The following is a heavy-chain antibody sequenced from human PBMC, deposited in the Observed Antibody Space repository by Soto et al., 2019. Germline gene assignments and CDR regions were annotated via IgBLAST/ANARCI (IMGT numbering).Heavy chain of an antibody. D-gene: IGHD2-8*01. CDR2: IYYSGNA. CDR3: ARLMGTSFDL. V-gene: IGHV4-39*01. CDR1: GGSITSRSYY. J-gene: IGHJ4*02. Sequence: PSETLSLTCTVSGGSITSRSYYWGWIRHPPGKGLEWIGIIYYSGNAYYNPSLKSRVAFSVDTSKNQFSLNVTSVTATDTSVYLCARLMGTSFDLWGQGTLVTVSS.